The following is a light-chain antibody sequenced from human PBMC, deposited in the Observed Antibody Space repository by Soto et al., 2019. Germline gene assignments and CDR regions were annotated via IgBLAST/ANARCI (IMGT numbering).Light chain of an antibody. CDR1: QGIRDD. J-gene: IGKJ1*01. Sequence: AIQMTQSPSSLSASVGDRVTITCRASQGIRDDLGWYQQKPGKAPKLLIYEASSLQRGVPSRFSGSGSGTDFTLTISSLQTEDFATYYCLQDYSYPRTFGQGTKVDIK. CDR3: LQDYSYPRT. CDR2: EAS. V-gene: IGKV1-6*01.